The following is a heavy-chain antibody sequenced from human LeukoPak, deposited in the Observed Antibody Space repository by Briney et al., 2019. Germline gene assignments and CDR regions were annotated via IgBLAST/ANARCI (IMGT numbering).Heavy chain of an antibody. Sequence: GGSLRLSCAASGFTFSSYWMTWARQAPGKGLEWVANIKQDESEKYYGDSVRGRFTISRDNAQNSLYLQMNSLRAEDTAVYYCARDNGYFSVDYWGQGTLVTVSS. CDR3: ARDNGYFSVDY. CDR1: GFTFSSYW. D-gene: IGHD3-22*01. V-gene: IGHV3-7*01. CDR2: IKQDESEK. J-gene: IGHJ4*02.